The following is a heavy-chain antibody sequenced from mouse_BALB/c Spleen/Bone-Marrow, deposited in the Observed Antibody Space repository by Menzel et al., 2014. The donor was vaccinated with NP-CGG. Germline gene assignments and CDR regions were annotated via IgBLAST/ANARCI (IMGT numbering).Heavy chain of an antibody. CDR3: ARDYDNDDGFAY. V-gene: IGHV2-6-1*01. D-gene: IGHD2-4*01. J-gene: IGHJ3*01. CDR1: GFSLTSYG. Sequence: VQLQESGPGLVAPSQSLSITCTISGFSLTSYGVHWVRQPPGKGLEWLAVICSDGGTTYNSTLKSRLSISKDNSKSQVFLKINSLQTDDTAVYFCARDYDNDDGFAYWGQGTLVTVSA. CDR2: ICSDGGT.